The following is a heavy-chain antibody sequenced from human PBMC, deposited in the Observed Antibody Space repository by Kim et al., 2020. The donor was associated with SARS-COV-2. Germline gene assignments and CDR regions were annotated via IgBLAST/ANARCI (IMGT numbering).Heavy chain of an antibody. Sequence: GGSLRLSCAASGFTVSSNYMSWVRQAPGKGLEWVSVIYSGGSTYYADSVKGRFTISRDNSKNTLYLQMNSLRAEDTAVYYCARGDRYFDWLGVWGQGTTVTVSS. CDR2: IYSGGST. J-gene: IGHJ6*02. CDR3: ARGDRYFDWLGV. D-gene: IGHD3-9*01. CDR1: GFTVSSNY. V-gene: IGHV3-53*01.